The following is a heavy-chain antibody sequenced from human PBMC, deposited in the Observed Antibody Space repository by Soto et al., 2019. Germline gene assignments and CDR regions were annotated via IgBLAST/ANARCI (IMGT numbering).Heavy chain of an antibody. Sequence: SETLSLTCSVSGGSINSYWWSWIRQPAGKGLEWIGRVYSSGTTDYNPSLNSRATMSLDTSKNHFSLKLRSVTAADTAVYYCARHRGPAPVYWGQGTLVTVSS. V-gene: IGHV4-4*07. D-gene: IGHD3-10*01. CDR2: VYSSGTT. CDR3: ARHRGPAPVY. J-gene: IGHJ4*02. CDR1: GGSINSYW.